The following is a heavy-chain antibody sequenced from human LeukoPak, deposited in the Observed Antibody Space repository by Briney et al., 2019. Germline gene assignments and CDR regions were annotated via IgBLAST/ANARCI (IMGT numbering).Heavy chain of an antibody. CDR1: GGSISSGRYY. CDR2: IYTSGST. CDR3: ARGLLILRFLAPDAFDI. J-gene: IGHJ3*02. V-gene: IGHV4-61*02. Sequence: SETLSLTCTVSGGSISSGRYYWSWIRQPAGKGLEWIGRIYTSGSTNYNPSLKSRVTISVDTSKNQFSLKLSSVTAADTAAYYCARGLLILRFLAPDAFDIWGQGTMVTVSS. D-gene: IGHD3-3*01.